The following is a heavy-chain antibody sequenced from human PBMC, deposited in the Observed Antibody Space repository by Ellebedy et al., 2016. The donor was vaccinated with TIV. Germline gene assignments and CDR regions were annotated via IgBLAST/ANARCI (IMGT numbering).Heavy chain of an antibody. D-gene: IGHD3-16*01. V-gene: IGHV3-23*01. CDR2: MSEYDGRT. J-gene: IGHJ4*02. CDR3: TKRAEGWGFFDY. Sequence: PGGSLRLSCATSGFTFSASVMAWVRQIPGKGLEWVSAMSEYDGRTFYADSVKCRFTISRDNSRDTLFLQMNSLRAEDTAVYYCTKRAEGWGFFDYWGQGARVTVSS. CDR1: GFTFSASV.